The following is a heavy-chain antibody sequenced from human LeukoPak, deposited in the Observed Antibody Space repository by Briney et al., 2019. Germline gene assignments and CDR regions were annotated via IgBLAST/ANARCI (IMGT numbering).Heavy chain of an antibody. CDR2: IYGDGST. J-gene: IGHJ4*02. CDR1: GFIVGSYY. D-gene: IGHD3/OR15-3a*01. V-gene: IGHV3-53*01. Sequence: GGSLRLSCAASGFIVGSYYMTWVRQAPGKGLEWVSVIYGDGSTYYTDSVKGRFAISRDNSKNTLYLQMNSLSAEDTAVYYCARGDWGYWGQGTLVTVSS. CDR3: ARGDWGY.